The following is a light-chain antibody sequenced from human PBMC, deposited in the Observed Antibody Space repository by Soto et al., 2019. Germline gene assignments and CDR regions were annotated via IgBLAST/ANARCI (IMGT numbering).Light chain of an antibody. CDR2: GAS. V-gene: IGKV1D-16*01. J-gene: IGKJ4*01. Sequence: DIQLTQSPSSLSASVGDRVTITCRASHHINTFLAWYQQKPERAPKSLVFGASDLQSAVPSRFSGSGYGTDFTLTITNLQPDDFATYYGQQYDSYPRTFGGGTAVEI. CDR3: QQYDSYPRT. CDR1: HHINTF.